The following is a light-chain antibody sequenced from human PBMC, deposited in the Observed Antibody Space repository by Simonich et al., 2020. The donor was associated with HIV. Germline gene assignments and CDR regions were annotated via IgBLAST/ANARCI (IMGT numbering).Light chain of an antibody. CDR3: QQFNSYPYT. V-gene: IGKV1-13*02. Sequence: AIQLTQSPSSLSASVGDRVTITCRASPDISSALAWYQQKPGKAPKLLIYDASSLESGVPSRFSGSGSGTDFTLTISSLQPEDFATYYCQQFNSYPYTFGQGTKLEIK. J-gene: IGKJ2*01. CDR2: DAS. CDR1: PDISSA.